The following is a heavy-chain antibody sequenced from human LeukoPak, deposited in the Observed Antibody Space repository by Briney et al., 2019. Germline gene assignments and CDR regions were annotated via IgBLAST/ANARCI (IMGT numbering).Heavy chain of an antibody. J-gene: IGHJ4*02. V-gene: IGHV3-7*01. CDR2: IKGDGSEE. CDR3: VKGNGFLLGF. D-gene: IGHD1-1*01. CDR1: GFTFSSEW. Sequence: GRSLRLSCAASGFTFSSEWMNWVRQAPGKELEWVAIIKGDGSEEYYVDSVKGRFTISRDNTKNSLYLQMNRLRVEDTALYYCVKGNGFLLGFWGQGTQVTVSS.